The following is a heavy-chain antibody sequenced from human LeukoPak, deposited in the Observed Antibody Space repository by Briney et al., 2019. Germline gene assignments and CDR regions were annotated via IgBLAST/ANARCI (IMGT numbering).Heavy chain of an antibody. CDR2: ISGSGGST. V-gene: IGHV3-23*01. CDR1: GFTFSSYG. D-gene: IGHD3-16*01. CDR3: AKMNFTFGGVGSDY. Sequence: SGGSLRLSCAASGFTFSSYGMSWVRQAPGKGLEWVSAISGSGGSTYYADSVKGRFTISRDNSKNTLYLQMNSLRAEDTAVYYCAKMNFTFGGVGSDYWGQGTLVTVSS. J-gene: IGHJ4*02.